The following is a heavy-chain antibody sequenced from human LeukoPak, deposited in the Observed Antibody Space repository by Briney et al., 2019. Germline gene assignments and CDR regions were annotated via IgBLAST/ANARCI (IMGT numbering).Heavy chain of an antibody. Sequence: GESLQISCKGSGYSFTSYWIGWVRQMPGKGLGWMGIIYPGDSDTRYSPSFQGQVTISADKSISTAYLQWSSLKASDTAMYYCASAVGQWLGAYYFDYWGQGTLVTVSS. CDR3: ASAVGQWLGAYYFDY. J-gene: IGHJ4*02. V-gene: IGHV5-51*01. D-gene: IGHD6-19*01. CDR1: GYSFTSYW. CDR2: IYPGDSDT.